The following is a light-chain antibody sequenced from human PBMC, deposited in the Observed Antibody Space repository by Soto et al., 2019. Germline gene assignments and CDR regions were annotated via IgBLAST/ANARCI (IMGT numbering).Light chain of an antibody. J-gene: IGKJ3*01. CDR1: QGISRY. Sequence: AIRMTQSPSSFSASTGDRVTITCRASQGISRYLAWYQQKPGKAPKLLIYAASTLQSGVPSRFSGSGSVTDFTLTISCLQSEDFATYYCQQYYSYPFSFGPGTKVDIK. V-gene: IGKV1-8*01. CDR3: QQYYSYPFS. CDR2: AAS.